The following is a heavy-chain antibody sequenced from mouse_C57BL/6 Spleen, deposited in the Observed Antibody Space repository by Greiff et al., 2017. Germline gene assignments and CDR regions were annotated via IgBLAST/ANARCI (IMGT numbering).Heavy chain of an antibody. CDR3: ASGYGNPFDY. J-gene: IGHJ2*01. CDR2: IYPSDSET. Sequence: VQLQQPGAELVRPGSSVKLSCKASGYTFTSYWMDWVKQRPGQGLEWIGNIYPSDSETHYNQKFKDKATLTVDKSSSTAYMQLSSLTSEDSAVYYCASGYGNPFDYWGQGTTLTVSS. CDR1: GYTFTSYW. V-gene: IGHV1-61*01. D-gene: IGHD2-10*02.